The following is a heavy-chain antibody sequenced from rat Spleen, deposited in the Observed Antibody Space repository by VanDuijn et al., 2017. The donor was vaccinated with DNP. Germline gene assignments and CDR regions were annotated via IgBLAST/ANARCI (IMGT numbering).Heavy chain of an antibody. CDR2: ISTSGGTT. Sequence: EVQLVESGGGLVKPGRPLKLSCAASGFTFSDYYMAWVRQAPKKGLEWVASISTSGGTTYYRDSVKGRFTVSRDNAKSTLYLQMDSLRSEDTATYYCVRRGGKGLFAYWGQGTLVTVSS. CDR3: VRRGGKGLFAY. V-gene: IGHV5-25*01. CDR1: GFTFSDYY. J-gene: IGHJ3*01.